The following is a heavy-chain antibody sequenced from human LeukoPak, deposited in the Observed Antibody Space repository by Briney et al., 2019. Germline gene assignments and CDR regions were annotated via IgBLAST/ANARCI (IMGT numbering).Heavy chain of an antibody. J-gene: IGHJ6*03. V-gene: IGHV4-39*01. CDR3: ARQGYCSGGSCYHRYYYYYMDV. CDR1: GGSITDSSYY. D-gene: IGHD2-15*01. CDR2: IYHSGST. Sequence: SETLSLTCTVSGGSITDSSYYWGWIRQPPGKGLEWIGSIYHSGSTYYNPSLKSRVTISVDTSKNQFSLKLSSVTAADTAVYYCARQGYCSGGSCYHRYYYYYMDVWGKGTTVTISS.